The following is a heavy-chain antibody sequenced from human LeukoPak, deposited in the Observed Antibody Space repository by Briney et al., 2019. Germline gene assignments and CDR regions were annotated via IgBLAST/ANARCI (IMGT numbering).Heavy chain of an antibody. J-gene: IGHJ4*02. CDR2: ISGSGGST. V-gene: IGHV3-23*01. CDR3: AKYYYGSGSRPLGY. D-gene: IGHD3-10*01. Sequence: GGSLRLSCAASGFTFSSYAMSWVRQAPGKGLEWVSAISGSGGSTYYADSVMGRFTISRDNSKNTLYLQMNSLRAEDTAVYYCAKYYYGSGSRPLGYWGQGTLVTVSS. CDR1: GFTFSSYA.